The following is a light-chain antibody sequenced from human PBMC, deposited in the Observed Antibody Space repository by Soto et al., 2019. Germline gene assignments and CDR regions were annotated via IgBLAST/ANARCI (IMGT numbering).Light chain of an antibody. CDR1: QTIITY. CDR3: QQSYSTPLT. CDR2: AAS. V-gene: IGKV1-39*01. J-gene: IGKJ2*01. Sequence: DIQMTQSPSSLSASVGDRVSITCRASQTIITYLNWYQQKPGKAPKLLISAASNLQSGVPSRFSGSGSETEFTLTISSVQPEDFATYYCQQSYSTPLTFGQGTKLEI.